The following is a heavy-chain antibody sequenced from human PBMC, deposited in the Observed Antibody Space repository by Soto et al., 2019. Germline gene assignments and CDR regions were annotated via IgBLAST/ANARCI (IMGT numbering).Heavy chain of an antibody. Sequence: SVKVSCKASGGTCSSYAISWVRQAPGQGLEWMGGIIPIFGTANYAQKFQGRVTITADESTSTAYMELSSLRSEDTAVYYCARDYIADYYYYGMDVWGQGTTVTVSS. CDR1: GGTCSSYA. V-gene: IGHV1-69*13. D-gene: IGHD6-13*01. CDR2: IIPIFGTA. CDR3: ARDYIADYYYYGMDV. J-gene: IGHJ6*02.